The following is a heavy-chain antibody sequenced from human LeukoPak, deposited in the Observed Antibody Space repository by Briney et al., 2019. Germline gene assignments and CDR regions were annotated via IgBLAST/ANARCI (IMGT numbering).Heavy chain of an antibody. D-gene: IGHD2-15*01. CDR2: IYKTGST. CDR1: GGSIGSYY. J-gene: IGHJ5*02. V-gene: IGHV4-59*01. CDR3: ARVVVAATSWFDP. Sequence: SETLSLTCTVSGGSIGSYYWNWVRQPPGKGLEWIGNIYKTGSTNYNPSLKSRVTISVDTSKNQFSLKLTSVTAADTAVYHCARVVVAATSWFDPWGQGTLVTVSS.